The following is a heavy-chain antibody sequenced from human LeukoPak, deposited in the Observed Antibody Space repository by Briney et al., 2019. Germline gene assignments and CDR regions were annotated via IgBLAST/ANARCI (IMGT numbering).Heavy chain of an antibody. Sequence: SETLSLTCTVSGGSISSYYWSWIRQPPGKGLEWIGYIYYSGSTNYNPSLKSRVTISVDTSKNQFSLKLSSVTAADTAVYYCATISGGWYYFDFWGQGTRVTVSS. D-gene: IGHD6-19*01. CDR1: GGSISSYY. CDR2: IYYSGST. V-gene: IGHV4-59*01. J-gene: IGHJ4*02. CDR3: ATISGGWYYFDF.